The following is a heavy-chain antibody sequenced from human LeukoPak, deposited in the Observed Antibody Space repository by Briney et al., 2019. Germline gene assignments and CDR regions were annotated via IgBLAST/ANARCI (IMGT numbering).Heavy chain of an antibody. Sequence: ASVKVSCKVSGYTSPFYGITWVRQAPGQGLEWMGWISTETQSPNYAQKLQGRLTITTDKATSTAYMELRSLRSDDTAVYYCARLPPESSSCWFDPWGQGTLVTVSS. V-gene: IGHV1-18*01. CDR3: ARLPPESSSCWFDP. J-gene: IGHJ5*02. D-gene: IGHD6-13*01. CDR2: ISTETQSP. CDR1: GYTSPFYG.